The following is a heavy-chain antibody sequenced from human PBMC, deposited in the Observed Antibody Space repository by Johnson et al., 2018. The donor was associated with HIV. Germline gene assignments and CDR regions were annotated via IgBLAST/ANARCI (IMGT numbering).Heavy chain of an antibody. J-gene: IGHJ3*02. CDR3: ARDDLGNPFSSYDAFDI. CDR2: IDSDGET. D-gene: IGHD6-13*01. Sequence: MQLVEYGGGLVQRGGSLRLSCEASGFTLGSYDMHWVRQAAGKGLEWVSEIDSDGETYYPASVKGRFTTSRENYKNSFYLHMNSLRAGDTAVYYCARDDLGNPFSSYDAFDIWGQGTMVTVSS. CDR1: GFTLGSYD. V-gene: IGHV3-13*01.